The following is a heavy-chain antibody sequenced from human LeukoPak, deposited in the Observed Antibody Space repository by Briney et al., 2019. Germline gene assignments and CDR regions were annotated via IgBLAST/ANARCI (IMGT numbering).Heavy chain of an antibody. Sequence: GGSPRLSCAASGFTFSNYAMSWVRQAPGKGLEWVSSVSGSGGSTYYADSVKGRFTISRDTSKNTMYLQMNSLRVEDTAVYHCAKQQDDSGHYSPFDYWGQGTLVTVSS. V-gene: IGHV3-23*01. CDR1: GFTFSNYA. D-gene: IGHD3-22*01. J-gene: IGHJ4*02. CDR3: AKQQDDSGHYSPFDY. CDR2: VSGSGGST.